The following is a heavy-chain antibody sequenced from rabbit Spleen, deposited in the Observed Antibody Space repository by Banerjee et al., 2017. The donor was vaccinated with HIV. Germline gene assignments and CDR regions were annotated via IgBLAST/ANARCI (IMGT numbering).Heavy chain of an antibody. J-gene: IGHJ3*01. V-gene: IGHV1S40*01. Sequence: QSLEESGGDLVKPGASLTLTCTASGVSFSSSSYLCWVRQAPGKGLEWIACIDTGSSGFTYSATWAKGRFTISKASSTTVTLQMTTLTAVDTATYFCARDTGTSFSSYGMDLWGQGTLVTVS. CDR1: GVSFSSSSY. CDR3: ARDTGTSFSSYGMDL. D-gene: IGHD7-1*01. CDR2: IDTGSSGFT.